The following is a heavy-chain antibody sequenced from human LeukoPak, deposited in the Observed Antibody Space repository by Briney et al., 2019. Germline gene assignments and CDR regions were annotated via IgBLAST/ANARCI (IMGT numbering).Heavy chain of an antibody. CDR3: AREASYTYYYDSSGYYLDAFDI. J-gene: IGHJ3*02. Sequence: GGSLRLSCAASGFTFSSCEMNWVRQAPGKGLEWVSYISSSGSTIYYADSVKGRFTISRDNAKNSLYLQMNSLRAEDTAVYYCAREASYTYYYDSSGYYLDAFDIWGQGTMVTVSS. D-gene: IGHD3-22*01. V-gene: IGHV3-48*03. CDR1: GFTFSSCE. CDR2: ISSSGSTI.